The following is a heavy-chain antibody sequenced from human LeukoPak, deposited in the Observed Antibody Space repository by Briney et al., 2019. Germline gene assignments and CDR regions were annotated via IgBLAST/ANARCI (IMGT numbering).Heavy chain of an antibody. CDR3: ARDREGYYYAKLYYYMDV. Sequence: GGSLRLSCAASGFTFSSYSMIWVRQAPGKGLEWVSSISSSSSYIYYADSVKGRFTISRDNAKNSLYLQMNSLRAEDTAVYYCARDREGYYYAKLYYYMDVWGKGTTVTVSS. J-gene: IGHJ6*03. CDR1: GFTFSSYS. V-gene: IGHV3-21*01. CDR2: ISSSSSYI. D-gene: IGHD3-10*01.